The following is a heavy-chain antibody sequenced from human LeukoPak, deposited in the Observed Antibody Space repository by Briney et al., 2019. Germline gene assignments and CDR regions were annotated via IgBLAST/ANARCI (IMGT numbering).Heavy chain of an antibody. CDR3: ARGDYYGSGSYLSYYYGMDV. CDR1: GFTVSSNY. Sequence: PGGSLRLSCAASGFTVSSNYMSWVRQAPGKGLEWVSVIYSGGSTYYADSVKGRFTISRDNSKNTLYLQMNSLRAEDTAVYYCARGDYYGSGSYLSYYYGMDVWGQGTTVTVSS. CDR2: IYSGGST. V-gene: IGHV3-66*01. D-gene: IGHD3-10*01. J-gene: IGHJ6*02.